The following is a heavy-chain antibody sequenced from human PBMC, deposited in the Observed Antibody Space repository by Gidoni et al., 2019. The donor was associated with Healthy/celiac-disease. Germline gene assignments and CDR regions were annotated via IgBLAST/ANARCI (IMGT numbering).Heavy chain of an antibody. J-gene: IGHJ4*02. Sequence: EVQLVESGGGLVKLGGSLRLCCASSGFTFSNAWRSWVRQAPGKGLEWVGRIKSKTDGGTTDYAAPVKGRFTISRDDSKNTLYLQMNSLKTEDTAVYYCTAKGTAMVIPFFDYWGQGTLVTVSS. D-gene: IGHD5-18*01. CDR1: GFTFSNAW. V-gene: IGHV3-15*01. CDR3: TAKGTAMVIPFFDY. CDR2: IKSKTDGGTT.